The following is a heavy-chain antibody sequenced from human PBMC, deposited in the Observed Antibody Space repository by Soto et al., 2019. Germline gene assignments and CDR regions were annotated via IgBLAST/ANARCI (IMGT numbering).Heavy chain of an antibody. CDR1: GYTFTNYY. V-gene: IGHV1-46*01. Sequence: QVQLVQSGAEVKKPGASVKVSCKASGYTFTNYYVQWVRQAPGQGLEWLGVIHPDGGHTTNSQKFHDRVTMTRDTFTSTVYMGLSSLRSEDTAVYYCARGDNDYWGQGTLVTVSS. J-gene: IGHJ4*02. CDR2: IHPDGGHT. CDR3: ARGDNDY.